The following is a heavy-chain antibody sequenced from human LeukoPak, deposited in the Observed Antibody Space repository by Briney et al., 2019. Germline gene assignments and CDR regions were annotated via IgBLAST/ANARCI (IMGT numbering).Heavy chain of an antibody. CDR2: IKQDGSEK. D-gene: IGHD3-22*01. V-gene: IGHV3-7*04. J-gene: IGHJ4*02. Sequence: GGSLRLSCAASGFSFSSSWMSWVRQAPGKGLEWVANIKQDGSEKYYVDSVKGRFTISRDNAKNSLYLQMNSLRAEDTAVYYCARLYDSSGSDYWGQGTLVTVSS. CDR3: ARLYDSSGSDY. CDR1: GFSFSSSW.